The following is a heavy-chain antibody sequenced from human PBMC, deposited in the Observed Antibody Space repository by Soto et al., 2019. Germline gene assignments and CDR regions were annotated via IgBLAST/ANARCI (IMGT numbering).Heavy chain of an antibody. CDR1: GGSISSYY. Sequence: TSETLSLTCTVSGGSISSYYWSWIRQPPGKGLEWIGYIYYSGSTNYNPSLKSRVTISVDTSKNQFSLKLSSVTAADTAVYYCARGAIAAGKEIDYWGRGTLVTVSS. D-gene: IGHD6-13*01. V-gene: IGHV4-59*01. J-gene: IGHJ4*02. CDR3: ARGAIAAGKEIDY. CDR2: IYYSGST.